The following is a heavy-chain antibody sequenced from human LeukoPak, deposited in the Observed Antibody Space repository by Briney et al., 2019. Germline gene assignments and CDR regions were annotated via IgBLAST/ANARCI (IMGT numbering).Heavy chain of an antibody. CDR3: VRGILMSATGTRYFDY. V-gene: IGHV6-1*01. CDR1: GDSVSSNSAA. D-gene: IGHD6-13*01. Sequence: SQTLSLTCAISGDSVSSNSAAWNWIRQSPSRGLEWLGRTYYRSKWYNDYAISVKSRITINPDTSKNQFSLQLNSVTPEDTAVYFCVRGILMSATGTRYFDYWGQGTLVTVSS. J-gene: IGHJ4*02. CDR2: TYYRSKWYN.